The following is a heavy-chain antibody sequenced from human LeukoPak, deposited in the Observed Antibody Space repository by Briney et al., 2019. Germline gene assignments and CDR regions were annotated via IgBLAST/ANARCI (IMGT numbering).Heavy chain of an antibody. V-gene: IGHV1-69*13. CDR3: ARSYYYDSSGYYYFDY. D-gene: IGHD3-22*01. CDR2: IIPIFGTA. J-gene: IGHJ4*02. Sequence: SVKVSCKASGGTFGSYAISWVRQAPGQGLEWMGGIIPIFGTANYAQKFQGRVTITADESTSTAYMELSSLRSEDTAVYYCARSYYYDSSGYYYFDYWGQGTLVTVSS. CDR1: GGTFGSYA.